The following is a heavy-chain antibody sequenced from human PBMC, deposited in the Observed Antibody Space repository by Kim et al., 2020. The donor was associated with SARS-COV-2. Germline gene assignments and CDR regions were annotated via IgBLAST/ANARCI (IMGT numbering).Heavy chain of an antibody. J-gene: IGHJ4*02. Sequence: SYAQTFQCRVTMTRDTATSTVYMELSSLRSEDTAIYYCARDSGKVAGFDYWGQGTPVTVSS. D-gene: IGHD6-19*01. V-gene: IGHV1-46*01. CDR3: ARDSGKVAGFDY.